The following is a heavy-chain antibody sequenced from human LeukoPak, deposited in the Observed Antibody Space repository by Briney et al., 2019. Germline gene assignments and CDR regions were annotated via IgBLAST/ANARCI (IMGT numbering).Heavy chain of an antibody. Sequence: GESLKISCKGSGYRFTSYWIGWVRQMPGKGLEWMGIIYPGDSDTRYSPSFQGQVTISADKSISTAYLQWGSLKASDTAMYYCARLPPIVPYGPITTYYYYGMDVWGQGTTVTVSS. CDR1: GYRFTSYW. D-gene: IGHD1-26*01. CDR2: IYPGDSDT. J-gene: IGHJ6*02. CDR3: ARLPPIVPYGPITTYYYYGMDV. V-gene: IGHV5-51*01.